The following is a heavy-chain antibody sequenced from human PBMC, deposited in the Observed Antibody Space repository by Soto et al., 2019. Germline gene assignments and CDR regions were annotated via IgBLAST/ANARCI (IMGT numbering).Heavy chain of an antibody. V-gene: IGHV3-23*01. Sequence: EVQLLESGGGLVQPGGSLRLSCAASGFTFSSYTMSWVSQAPGKGLEWVSAISGSGGSTYYADSVKGRFTISRDNSKNTLYLQMNSLRAEDTAVYYCAKTLSSGWYRGVFDYWGQGTLVTVSS. CDR2: ISGSGGST. D-gene: IGHD6-19*01. J-gene: IGHJ4*02. CDR1: GFTFSSYT. CDR3: AKTLSSGWYRGVFDY.